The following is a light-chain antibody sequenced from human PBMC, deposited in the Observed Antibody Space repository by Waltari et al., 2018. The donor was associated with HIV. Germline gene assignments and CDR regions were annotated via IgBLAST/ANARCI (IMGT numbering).Light chain of an antibody. Sequence: QSVLTQPPSASGTPGQRVTISCSGSISDIGSNTVNWYQQLPGTAPKLLIYSKDQRPSGVPGRFSGSKSGTSASLASSGLRSEDEADYYCATWDDSLDGPMFGGGTKLTVL. CDR3: ATWDDSLDGPM. CDR1: ISDIGSNT. J-gene: IGLJ3*02. V-gene: IGLV1-44*01. CDR2: SKD.